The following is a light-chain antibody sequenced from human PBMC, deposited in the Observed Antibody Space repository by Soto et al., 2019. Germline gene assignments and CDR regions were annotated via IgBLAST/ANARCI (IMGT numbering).Light chain of an antibody. CDR3: QQYGSSLIT. V-gene: IGKV3-15*01. J-gene: IGKJ5*01. Sequence: EIVMTQSPAILSVSPGERATLSCRANQSISSNLAWYQQKPGQAPRLLIYGAATRATGIPARFSGSGSGTDFTLTISRLEPEDFAVYYCQQYGSSLITLGQGTRLEIK. CDR1: QSISSN. CDR2: GAA.